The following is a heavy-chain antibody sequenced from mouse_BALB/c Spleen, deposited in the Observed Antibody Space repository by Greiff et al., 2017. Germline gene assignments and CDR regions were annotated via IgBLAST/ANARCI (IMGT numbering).Heavy chain of an antibody. V-gene: IGHV5-17*02. CDR1: GFTFSSFG. D-gene: IGHD2-12*01. J-gene: IGHJ4*01. Sequence: DVMLVESGGGLVQPGGSRKLSCAASGFTFSSFGMHWVRQAPEKGLEWVAYISSGSSTIYYADTVKGRFTISRDNPKNTLFLQMTSLRSEDTAMYYCARSSLYYTYAMDYWGQGTSVTVSS. CDR3: ARSSLYYTYAMDY. CDR2: ISSGSSTI.